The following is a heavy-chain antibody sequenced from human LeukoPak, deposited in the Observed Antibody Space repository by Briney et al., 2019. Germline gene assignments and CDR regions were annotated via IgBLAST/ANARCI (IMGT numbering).Heavy chain of an antibody. J-gene: IGHJ4*02. CDR3: ASGFEYYYVY. D-gene: IGHD3-10*02. CDR1: GFTFSSYA. V-gene: IGHV3-30*04. CDR2: ISYDGSNK. Sequence: GGSLRLSCVASGFTFSSYAMHWVRQAPGKGLEWVAVISYDGSNKYYADSVKGRFTISRDNSKNTLYLQMNSLRAEDTAVYYCASGFEYYYVYWGQGTLVTVSS.